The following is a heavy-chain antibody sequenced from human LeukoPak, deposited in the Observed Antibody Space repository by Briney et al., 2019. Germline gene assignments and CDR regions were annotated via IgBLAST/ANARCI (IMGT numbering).Heavy chain of an antibody. CDR3: ARSRWFGELHY. D-gene: IGHD3-10*01. CDR2: MNPNSGNT. Sequence: ASVTVSCKASGYTFTSYDINWVRQATGQGLEWMGWMNPNSGNTGYAQKFQGRVTITRNTSISTAYMELSSLRSEDTAVYYCARSRWFGELHYWGQGTLVTVSS. CDR1: GYTFTSYD. J-gene: IGHJ4*02. V-gene: IGHV1-8*03.